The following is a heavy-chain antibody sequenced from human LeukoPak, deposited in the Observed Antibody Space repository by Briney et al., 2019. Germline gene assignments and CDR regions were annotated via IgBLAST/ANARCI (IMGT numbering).Heavy chain of an antibody. J-gene: IGHJ4*02. CDR3: ARRYCSSTSCTLDY. D-gene: IGHD2-2*01. Sequence: GGSLRLSCAASGFTFNSYEMNWVSQAPGKGLEWVSYISSSGSTMYYADSVRGRLTISRENAKNLLYLEVDSLRAEDTAVYYCARRYCSSTSCTLDYWGQGTLVIVSS. V-gene: IGHV3-48*03. CDR1: GFTFNSYE. CDR2: ISSSGSTM.